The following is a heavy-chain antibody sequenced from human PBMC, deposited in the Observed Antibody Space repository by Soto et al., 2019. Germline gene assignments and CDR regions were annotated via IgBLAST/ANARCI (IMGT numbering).Heavy chain of an antibody. CDR3: AKAGDLYDHRGYSFDY. CDR1: GFTFSNYA. J-gene: IGHJ4*02. D-gene: IGHD3-22*01. V-gene: IGHV3-23*01. CDR2: ISVSGDDT. Sequence: EVPLSESGGDLEQPGGSLRLSCAASGFTFSNYAMSWVRQAPGKGLEWVSAISVSGDDTYFADSVKGRFAISRDNSENTLYLHMNSLRPDDTAVYFCAKAGDLYDHRGYSFDYWGQGTLVTVSS.